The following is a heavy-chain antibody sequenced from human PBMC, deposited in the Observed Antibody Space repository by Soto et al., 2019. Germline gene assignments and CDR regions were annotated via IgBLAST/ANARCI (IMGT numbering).Heavy chain of an antibody. CDR2: ISNSGNT. Sequence: SETLSLTCTVSRGSVISGSYYWSWIRQPPGKGLEWIGYISNSGNTNYNPSPKSRVTISVDTSKNQFSLKVSSVTAADTALYYCARSGPGDYEAVEIWGQGTMVTVSS. CDR1: RGSVISGSYY. D-gene: IGHD4-17*01. CDR3: ARSGPGDYEAVEI. J-gene: IGHJ3*02. V-gene: IGHV4-61*01.